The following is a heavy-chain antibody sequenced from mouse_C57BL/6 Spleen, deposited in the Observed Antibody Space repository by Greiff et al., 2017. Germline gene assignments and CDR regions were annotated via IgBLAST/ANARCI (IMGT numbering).Heavy chain of an antibody. J-gene: IGHJ4*01. Sequence: QVQLKESGAELMKPGASVKLSCKATGYTFTGYWIEWVKQRPGHGLEWIGEMLPGSGSTNYNEKFKGKATFTADTSSNTAYMQLSSLTTEDSAIYYCARGASYYYGSSYDAMDYWGQGTSVTVSS. V-gene: IGHV1-9*01. CDR3: ARGASYYYGSSYDAMDY. CDR2: MLPGSGST. D-gene: IGHD1-1*01. CDR1: GYTFTGYW.